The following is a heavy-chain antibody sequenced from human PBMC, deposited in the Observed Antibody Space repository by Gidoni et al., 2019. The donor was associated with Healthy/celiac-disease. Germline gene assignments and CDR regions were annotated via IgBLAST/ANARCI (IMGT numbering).Heavy chain of an antibody. J-gene: IGHJ4*02. CDR1: GFPFSSYG. Sequence: QVQLAESGGGVVQPGRSLRLSCAASGFPFSSYGMHWVRQAPGKGLEWVAVISYDGSNKYYADSVKGRFTISRDNSKNTLYLQMNSLRAEDTAVYYCAADSSGWGPFDYWGQGTLVTVSS. D-gene: IGHD6-19*01. CDR2: ISYDGSNK. CDR3: AADSSGWGPFDY. V-gene: IGHV3-30*03.